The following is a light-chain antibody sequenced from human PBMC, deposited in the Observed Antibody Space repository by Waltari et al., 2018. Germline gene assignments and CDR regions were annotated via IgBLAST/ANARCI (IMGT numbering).Light chain of an antibody. CDR3: QQSKEVPFT. Sequence: DIQLTQSPSYLSASVGDRFTITGRASQTLTTYLNLYQQRPGTAPKFLIYAASNLETGVPSRFSGGGSGTDFTLTISGLQPDDFATYYCQQSKEVPFTFGQGTKLEIK. V-gene: IGKV1-39*01. J-gene: IGKJ2*01. CDR2: AAS. CDR1: QTLTTY.